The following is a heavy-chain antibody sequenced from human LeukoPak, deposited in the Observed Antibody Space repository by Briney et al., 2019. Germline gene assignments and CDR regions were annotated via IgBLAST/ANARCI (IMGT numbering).Heavy chain of an antibody. CDR1: GYTLTELS. Sequence: VASVKVSCTVSGYTLTELSMHWVRQAPGKGLEWMGGFDPEDGETIYAQKFQGRVTMTEDTSTDTAYMELSSLRSEDTAVYYCATDTESYGYLLGYWGQGTLVTVSS. CDR2: FDPEDGET. CDR3: ATDTESYGYLLGY. V-gene: IGHV1-24*01. J-gene: IGHJ4*02. D-gene: IGHD5-18*01.